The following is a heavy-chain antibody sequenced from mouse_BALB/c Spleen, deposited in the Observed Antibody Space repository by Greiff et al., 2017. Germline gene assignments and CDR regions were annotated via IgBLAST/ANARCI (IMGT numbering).Heavy chain of an antibody. CDR2: INPYNGAT. D-gene: IGHD2-3*01. CDR3: ARVDGYFLAWFAY. J-gene: IGHJ3*01. V-gene: IGHV1-31*01. CDR1: GYSFTGYY. Sequence: VQLKQSGPELVKPGASVKISCKASGYSFTGYYMHWVKQSHVKSLEWIGRINPYNGATSYNQNFKDKASLTVDKSSSTAYMELHSLTSEDSAVYYCARVDGYFLAWFAYWGQGTLVTVSA.